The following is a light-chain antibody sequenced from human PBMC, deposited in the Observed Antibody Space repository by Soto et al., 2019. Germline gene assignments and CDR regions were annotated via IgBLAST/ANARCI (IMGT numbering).Light chain of an antibody. V-gene: IGKV3-15*01. J-gene: IGKJ2*01. CDR2: GAS. CDR3: QQYNNWYT. Sequence: EVVLTQSPDTMSVSPGERATLSCRASQSVRSDLAWYQQKPGQAPRLLIYGASTRATGIPARFGGSGSGTEFTLTISSLQSEDFAVYYCQQYNNWYTFGQGTKLEIK. CDR1: QSVRSD.